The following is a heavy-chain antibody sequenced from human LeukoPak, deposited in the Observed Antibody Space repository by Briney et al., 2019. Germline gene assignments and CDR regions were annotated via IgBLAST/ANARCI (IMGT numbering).Heavy chain of an antibody. CDR2: INPNSGGT. CDR1: GYTFTGYD. J-gene: IGHJ4*02. D-gene: IGHD6-19*01. CDR3: ARSVAVAGSPLGY. Sequence: ASVKVSCKASGYTFTGYDMHWVRQAPGQGLEWMGWINPNSGGTNYAQKFQGKVTMTRDTSISTAYMELSRLRSDDTAVYYCARSVAVAGSPLGYWGQGTLVTVSS. V-gene: IGHV1-2*02.